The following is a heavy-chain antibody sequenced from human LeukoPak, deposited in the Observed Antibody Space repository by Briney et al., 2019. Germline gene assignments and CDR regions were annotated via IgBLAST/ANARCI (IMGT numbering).Heavy chain of an antibody. J-gene: IGHJ4*02. CDR1: AITFSSHA. CDR3: ARDTDSYGPTPDLDY. V-gene: IGHV3-23*01. D-gene: IGHD3-10*01. Sequence: PGGSLRLSCEVSAITFSSHAMSWVRQAPGKGLEWVSSISGSGATTYYADSVKGRFTISRDDSKNTLYLQMNSLRAGDTALYYCARDTDSYGPTPDLDYWGQGTLVAVSS. CDR2: ISGSGATT.